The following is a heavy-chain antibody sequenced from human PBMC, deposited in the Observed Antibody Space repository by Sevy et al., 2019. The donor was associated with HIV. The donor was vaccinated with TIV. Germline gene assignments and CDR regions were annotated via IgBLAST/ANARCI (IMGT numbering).Heavy chain of an antibody. Sequence: GGSLRLSCAASGFTFSSSSMNWVRQAPGKGLEWVSSISFSSNYIRYADSVKGRFTISRDNAKNSLFLQMNSLRAEDTAVYYCARDETWDAFDIWGQGTMVTVSS. CDR1: GFTFSSSS. J-gene: IGHJ3*02. CDR3: ARDETWDAFDI. CDR2: ISFSSNYI. V-gene: IGHV3-21*01.